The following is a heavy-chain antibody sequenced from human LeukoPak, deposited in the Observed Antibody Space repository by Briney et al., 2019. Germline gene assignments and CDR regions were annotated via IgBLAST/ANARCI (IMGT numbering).Heavy chain of an antibody. V-gene: IGHV5-51*01. D-gene: IGHD2-15*01. CDR1: GYTFTNYW. CDR2: FYPGDSDS. J-gene: IGHJ3*02. Sequence: GESLKISCQASGYTFTNYWIGWVRQMPGKGLEWMGIFYPGDSDSRYSPSFQGQVTFSADKSITTAYLQWSSLKASDTAMYYCARLRYCSGGSCSSSAFDIWGRGTMVTVSS. CDR3: ARLRYCSGGSCSSSAFDI.